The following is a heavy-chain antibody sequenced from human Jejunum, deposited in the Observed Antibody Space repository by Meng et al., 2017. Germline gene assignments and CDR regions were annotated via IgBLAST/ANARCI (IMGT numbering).Heavy chain of an antibody. J-gene: IGHJ2*01. V-gene: IGHV7-4-1*02. CDR2: INTNTGNP. CDR3: ARRRNSPDWYFDL. D-gene: IGHD4-23*01. Sequence: ASVKVSCKASGYTFTTYAMNWVRQAPGQGLEWMGWINTNTGNPTYVQGFTGRFVFSLDTSVSTAYLQISSLKAEDTAVYYCARRRNSPDWYFDLWGRGTLVTVSS. CDR1: GYTFTTYA.